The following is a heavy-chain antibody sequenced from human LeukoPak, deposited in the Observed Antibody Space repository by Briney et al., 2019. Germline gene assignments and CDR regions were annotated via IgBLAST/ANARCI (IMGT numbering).Heavy chain of an antibody. CDR2: IGKNQ. D-gene: IGHD4-17*01. CDR3: AKGSNGDYDN. CDR1: RFSLGNFV. Sequence: GSLRLSCAPSRFSLGNFVMSWVRQAPGKGLEWVATIGKNQYYADSVKGRFTISKDNSKNMMYLQMDSLGVDDTAIYYCAKGSNGDYDNWGQGTLVTVSS. J-gene: IGHJ4*02. V-gene: IGHV3-23*01.